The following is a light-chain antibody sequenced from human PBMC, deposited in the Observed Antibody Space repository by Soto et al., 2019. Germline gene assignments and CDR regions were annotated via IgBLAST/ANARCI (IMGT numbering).Light chain of an antibody. J-gene: IGKJ2*01. CDR2: DAS. CDR1: QSISSW. V-gene: IGKV1-5*01. Sequence: DIQMTQSPSTLSASVGDRVTITCRASQSISSWLAWYQQKPGKAPKLLIYDASSLESGVQSRFSGSGSATEFTLPISSLQPDDFATYYCQQYNSYSPYTFGQGTKLEIK. CDR3: QQYNSYSPYT.